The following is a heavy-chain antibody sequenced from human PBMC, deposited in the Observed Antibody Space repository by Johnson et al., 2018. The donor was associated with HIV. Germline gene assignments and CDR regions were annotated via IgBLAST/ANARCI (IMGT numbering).Heavy chain of an antibody. V-gene: IGHV3-23*04. CDR1: GFTFSDFG. CDR2: ISGSGGST. CDR3: AKARSLLDYGGFDAFDI. Sequence: VQLVESGGGEVQPGRSLRLSCAASGFTFSDFGMHWVRQAPGKGLEWVSAISGSGGSTYYADSVKGRFTISRDNSKNTLYLQMNSLRAEDTAMYYSAKARSLLDYGGFDAFDIWGQGTLVIVSS. D-gene: IGHD4-23*01. J-gene: IGHJ3*02.